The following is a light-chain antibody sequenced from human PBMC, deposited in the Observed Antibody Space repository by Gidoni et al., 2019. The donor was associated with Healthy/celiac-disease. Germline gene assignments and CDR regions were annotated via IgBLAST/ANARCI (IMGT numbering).Light chain of an antibody. CDR2: KAS. CDR1: QSISSW. Sequence: DIQMTPSPSTLSASVGDRVTITCRASQSISSWLAWYQQKPGNAPKLLIYKASSLESGVPSRFSGSGSGTEFTLTISSLQPDDFATYYCQQYNSYPWTFGRGTKVEIK. V-gene: IGKV1-5*03. CDR3: QQYNSYPWT. J-gene: IGKJ1*01.